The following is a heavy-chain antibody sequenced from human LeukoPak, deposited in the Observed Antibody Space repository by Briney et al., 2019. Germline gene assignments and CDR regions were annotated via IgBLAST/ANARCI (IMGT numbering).Heavy chain of an antibody. J-gene: IGHJ3*02. Sequence: GGSLRLSCAASGFTFRSFAIYWVRRAPEKGREWVSGMNGGGGITYYADSVEGRFTISRDNSKNTLYLQMNSLRAEDTAVYYCAKEDFGGGAFDIWGQGTMVTVSS. V-gene: IGHV3-23*01. D-gene: IGHD3-3*01. CDR1: GFTFRSFA. CDR3: AKEDFGGGAFDI. CDR2: MNGGGGIT.